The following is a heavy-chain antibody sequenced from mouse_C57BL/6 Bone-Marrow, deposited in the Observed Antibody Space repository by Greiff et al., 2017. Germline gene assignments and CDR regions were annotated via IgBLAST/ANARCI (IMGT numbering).Heavy chain of an antibody. D-gene: IGHD2-4*01. CDR1: GYTFTSYW. V-gene: IGHV1-50*01. CDR3: ARSDYDLVSNYYAMDY. J-gene: IGHJ4*01. Sequence: VQLQQPGAELVKPGASVKLSCKASGYTFTSYWMQWVKQRPGQGLEWIGEIDPSDSYTNYNQKFKGKATLTVDTSSSTAYMQLSSLTSEDSAVYYCARSDYDLVSNYYAMDYWGQGTSVTVSS. CDR2: IDPSDSYT.